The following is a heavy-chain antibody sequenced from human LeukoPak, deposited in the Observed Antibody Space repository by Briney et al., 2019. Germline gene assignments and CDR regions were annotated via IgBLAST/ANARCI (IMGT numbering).Heavy chain of an antibody. CDR2: INPSGGST. CDR1: GYTFTSYY. V-gene: IGHV1-46*01. J-gene: IGHJ4*02. D-gene: IGHD5-12*01. Sequence: ASVKASCKASGYTFTSYYMHWVRQAPGQGLEWMGIINPSGGSTSYAQKFQGRVTMTRDMSTSTVYMELSSLRSEDTAVYYCARGTNVDIVATIQGDYWGQGTLVTVSS. CDR3: ARGTNVDIVATIQGDY.